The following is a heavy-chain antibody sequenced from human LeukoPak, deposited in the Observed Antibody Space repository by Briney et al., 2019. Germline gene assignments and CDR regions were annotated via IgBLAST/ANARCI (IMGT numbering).Heavy chain of an antibody. V-gene: IGHV4-59*01. D-gene: IGHD5-18*01. CDR3: ARGYSYGLEAYFDY. CDR2: IYYSGST. CDR1: GGSISSYY. J-gene: IGHJ4*02. Sequence: PSETLSLTCTVSGGSISSYYWSWIRQPPGKGLEWIGYIYYSGSTNYNPSLKSRVAISVDTSKNQFSLKLSSVTAADTAVYYCARGYSYGLEAYFDYWGQGTLVTVSS.